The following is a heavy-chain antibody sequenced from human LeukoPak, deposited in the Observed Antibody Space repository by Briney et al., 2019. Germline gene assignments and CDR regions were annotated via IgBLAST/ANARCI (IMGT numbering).Heavy chain of an antibody. CDR2: ISGDGGST. J-gene: IGHJ4*02. D-gene: IGHD3-22*01. CDR3: AKVLGYYDSSGYYQEGGFDY. Sequence: GGSLRLSCAASGFTFDDYAMHWVSQAPGKGLEWVSLISGDGGSTYYADSVKGRFTISRDNSKNSPYLQMNSLRTEDTALYCCAKVLGYYDSSGYYQEGGFDYWGQGTLVTVSS. CDR1: GFTFDDYA. V-gene: IGHV3-43*02.